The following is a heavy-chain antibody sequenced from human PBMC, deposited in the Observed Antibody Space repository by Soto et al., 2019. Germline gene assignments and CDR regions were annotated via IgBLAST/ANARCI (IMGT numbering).Heavy chain of an antibody. V-gene: IGHV3-11*01. CDR3: GRSHGAGSY. Sequence: QVRLVESGGDLVKPGASLRLSCVASGFTFIDYYMNWVRQAPGKGLEWVSYISSTGKNIYYSDSVKGRFIVSRDNAKNSPFLQMNSPPVDDTAIYYCGRSHGAGSYWGRGTRVTVSS. J-gene: IGHJ4*02. CDR2: ISSTGKNI. CDR1: GFTFIDYY. D-gene: IGHD4-17*01.